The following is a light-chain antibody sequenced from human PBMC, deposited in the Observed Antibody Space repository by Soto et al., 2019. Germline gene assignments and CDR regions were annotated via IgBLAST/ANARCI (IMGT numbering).Light chain of an antibody. J-gene: IGKJ1*01. CDR2: GAS. CDR3: QQYGSSPGT. CDR1: QSVSSSY. V-gene: IGKV3-20*01. Sequence: EIVLTQSPGTLSLSPGERATLSCRASQSVSSSYLAWYQQKPGQAPRLLIYGASSRATGIPDRFSGSGSGKDFTPPISRMGPEDFAVFYCQQYGSSPGTFGQGTKVEIK.